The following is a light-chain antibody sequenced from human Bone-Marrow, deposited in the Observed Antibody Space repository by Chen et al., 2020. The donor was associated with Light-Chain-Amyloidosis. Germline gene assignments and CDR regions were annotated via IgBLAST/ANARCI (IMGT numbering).Light chain of an antibody. J-gene: IGLJ3*02. CDR2: DDS. V-gene: IGLV3-21*02. Sequence: SYVLTQPSSVSVAPGQTATIACGGNNIGPTSVHWYQQTPGQAPLLVVYDDSDRPSGIPERLSGSNSGNTATLTIRRVEAGDEADYYCPVWDRSSDRPVFGGGTKLTVL. CDR1: NIGPTS. CDR3: PVWDRSSDRPV.